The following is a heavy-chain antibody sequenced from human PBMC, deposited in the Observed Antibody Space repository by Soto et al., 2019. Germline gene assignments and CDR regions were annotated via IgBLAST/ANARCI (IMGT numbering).Heavy chain of an antibody. CDR1: GFTFSDYY. V-gene: IGHV3-11*01. Sequence: PGGSLRLSCAASGFTFSDYYMSWIRQAPGKGLEWVSYISSSGSTIYYADSVKGRFTISRDNAKNSLYLQMNSLGAEDTAVYYCARGNYYDRSGYHRGDGAFDIWGQGTMVTVSS. J-gene: IGHJ3*02. CDR3: ARGNYYDRSGYHRGDGAFDI. CDR2: ISSSGSTI. D-gene: IGHD3-22*01.